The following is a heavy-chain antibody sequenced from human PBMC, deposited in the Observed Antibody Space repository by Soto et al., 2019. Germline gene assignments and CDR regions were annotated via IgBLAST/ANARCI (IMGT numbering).Heavy chain of an antibody. J-gene: IGHJ4*02. Sequence: ASVKVSCKASGYTFTGYYMHWVRQAPGQGLEWMGWINPNSGGTNYAQKFQGWVTMTRDTSISTAYMELSRLRSDDTAVYYCARGSGDILTGYQRVTVFDYWGQGTLVTVSS. V-gene: IGHV1-2*04. CDR3: ARGSGDILTGYQRVTVFDY. CDR2: INPNSGGT. D-gene: IGHD3-9*01. CDR1: GYTFTGYY.